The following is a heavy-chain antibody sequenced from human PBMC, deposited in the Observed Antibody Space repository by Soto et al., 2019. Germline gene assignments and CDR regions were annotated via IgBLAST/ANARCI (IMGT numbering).Heavy chain of an antibody. D-gene: IGHD6-25*01. J-gene: IGHJ6*02. Sequence: GESLKISCKGSGDRFSNSWIAWVRQMPGKGLEWMGVIYPGDAHTRYSPSFQGQVTISADKSITTAYLQWSSLTASDTAMYFCASSRLPNSYAIYYAMDVWGQGTTVTVSS. CDR3: ASSRLPNSYAIYYAMDV. CDR1: GDRFSNSW. CDR2: IYPGDAHT. V-gene: IGHV5-51*01.